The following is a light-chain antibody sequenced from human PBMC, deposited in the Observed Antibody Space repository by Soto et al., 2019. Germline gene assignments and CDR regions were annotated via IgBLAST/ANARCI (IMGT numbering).Light chain of an antibody. J-gene: IGKJ1*01. V-gene: IGKV3-15*01. CDR1: QSVSVN. Sequence: EIVMTQSPATLSVSPWERATLSCRASQSVSVNFAWYQQRPGLPPRLLIYGASTRATGIPARFSGSGSGTEFTLTISSLQSEDFAIYYCQQYNNWPRTFGQGTKVDIK. CDR2: GAS. CDR3: QQYNNWPRT.